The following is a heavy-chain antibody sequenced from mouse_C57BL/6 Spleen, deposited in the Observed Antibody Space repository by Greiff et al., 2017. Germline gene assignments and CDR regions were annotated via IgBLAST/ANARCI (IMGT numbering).Heavy chain of an antibody. Sequence: EVQLVESGEGLVKPGGSLKLSCAASGFTFSSYAMSWVRQTPEKRLEWVAYISSGGDYLYYADTVKGRFTISRDNARNTLYLQMSSLKSEDTAMYYCADYDYYGFAYWGQGTLVTVSA. D-gene: IGHD2-4*01. J-gene: IGHJ3*01. CDR1: GFTFSSYA. CDR3: ADYDYYGFAY. V-gene: IGHV5S21*01. CDR2: ISSGGDYL.